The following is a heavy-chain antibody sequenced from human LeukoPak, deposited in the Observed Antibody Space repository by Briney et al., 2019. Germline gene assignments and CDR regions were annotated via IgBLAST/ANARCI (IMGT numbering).Heavy chain of an antibody. CDR3: ARDTILSGTPLDY. Sequence: PSETLSLTCAVYGGSFSGYYWSWIRQPPGKGLEWIGEINHSGSTNYNPSLKSRVTISVDTSKNQFSLSLSSVTAADTAVYYCARDTILSGTPLDYWGLGTLVTVSS. J-gene: IGHJ4*02. V-gene: IGHV4-34*01. CDR2: INHSGST. CDR1: GGSFSGYY. D-gene: IGHD3-10*01.